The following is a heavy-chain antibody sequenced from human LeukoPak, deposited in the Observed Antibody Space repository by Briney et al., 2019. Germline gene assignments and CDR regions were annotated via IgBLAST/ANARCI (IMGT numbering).Heavy chain of an antibody. Sequence: PGGSLRLSCAASGFTFSSYGMHWVRQAPGKGLEWVAVISYDGSNKYYADSVKGRFTISRDNSKNTLYLQMNSLRAEDTAVYYCAKSPFLKWELDIWGQGTMVTVSS. D-gene: IGHD1-26*01. CDR3: AKSPFLKWELDI. CDR2: ISYDGSNK. CDR1: GFTFSSYG. J-gene: IGHJ3*02. V-gene: IGHV3-30*18.